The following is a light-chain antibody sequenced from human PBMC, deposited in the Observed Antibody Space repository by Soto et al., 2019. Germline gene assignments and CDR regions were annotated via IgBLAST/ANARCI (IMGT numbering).Light chain of an antibody. CDR2: DAS. CDR1: QSVTSY. V-gene: IGKV3-11*01. J-gene: IGKJ2*01. CDR3: QQEAT. Sequence: EIVLTQSPATLSLSPGERATLSCRASQSVTSYLAWYQQKPGQAPRLLIYDASTRVTGIPARFSGSGSGTTFTLTISSLEREDFAVYCFQQEATFGQGTKVEIK.